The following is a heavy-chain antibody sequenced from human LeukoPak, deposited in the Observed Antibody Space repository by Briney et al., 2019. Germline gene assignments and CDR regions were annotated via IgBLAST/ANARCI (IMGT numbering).Heavy chain of an antibody. CDR2: ISYDGSNK. D-gene: IGHD6-19*01. J-gene: IGHJ4*02. Sequence: GGSLRLSCAASGFTFSSYGMHSVRQAPGKGLEWVAVISYDGSNKYYADSVKGRFTISRDNSKNMLYLQMNSLGTEDTAVYYCAKDRWGAVASFDYWGQGTLVTVSS. V-gene: IGHV3-30*18. CDR1: GFTFSSYG. CDR3: AKDRWGAVASFDY.